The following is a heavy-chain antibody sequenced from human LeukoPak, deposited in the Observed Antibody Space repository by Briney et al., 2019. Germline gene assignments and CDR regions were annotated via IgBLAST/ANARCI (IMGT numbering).Heavy chain of an antibody. J-gene: IGHJ4*02. Sequence: GGSLRLSCAASGFTFSSYSMNWVRQAPGKGLEWVSAISSSGGSTYYADSVKGRFTISRDNSKNTLYLQMNSLRAEDTAVYYCAKGTNYYTSGSYFDYWGQGTLVTVSS. CDR1: GFTFSSYS. CDR2: ISSSGGST. CDR3: AKGTNYYTSGSYFDY. D-gene: IGHD3-10*01. V-gene: IGHV3-23*01.